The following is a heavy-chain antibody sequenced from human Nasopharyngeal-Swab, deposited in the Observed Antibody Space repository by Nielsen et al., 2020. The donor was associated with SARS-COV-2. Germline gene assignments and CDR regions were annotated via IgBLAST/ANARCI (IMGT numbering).Heavy chain of an antibody. J-gene: IGHJ6*02. CDR1: GFTFSSYG. D-gene: IGHD6-6*01. Sequence: GESLKISCAASGFTFSSYGVHWVRQAPGKGLEWVAVISYDGSNKYYADSVKGRLTISRDNSKNTLYLQMNSLRAEDTAVYYCAKDWYRSSPGDLYYYYYGMDVWGQGTTVTVSS. CDR3: AKDWYRSSPGDLYYYYYGMDV. CDR2: ISYDGSNK. V-gene: IGHV3-30*18.